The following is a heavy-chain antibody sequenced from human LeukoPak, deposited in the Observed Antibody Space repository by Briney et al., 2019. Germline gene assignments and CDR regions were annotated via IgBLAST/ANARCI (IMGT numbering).Heavy chain of an antibody. D-gene: IGHD6-13*01. CDR2: ISYDGSNK. Sequence: GGSLRLSCAASGFTFSSYGMHWVRQAPGKGLEWVAVISYDGSNKYSADSVKGRFTISRDNSKNTLYLQMNSLRAEDTAVYYCAKDLVVEAASIFDYWGQGTLVTVSS. V-gene: IGHV3-30*18. CDR1: GFTFSSYG. CDR3: AKDLVVEAASIFDY. J-gene: IGHJ4*02.